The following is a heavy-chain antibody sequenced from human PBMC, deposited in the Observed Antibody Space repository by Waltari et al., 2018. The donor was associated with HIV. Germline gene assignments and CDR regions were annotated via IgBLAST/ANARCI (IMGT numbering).Heavy chain of an antibody. CDR3: ARDGGVVVPSDY. J-gene: IGHJ4*02. CDR2: INPSGGST. V-gene: IGHV1-46*01. Sequence: QVQLVQSGAEVKKRGASVKVSCTASGYTCTRYYMHWVRQAPGQGLEWMGIINPSGGSTSYAQKFQGRVTLTRDTSTSTVYMELSSLRSEDTAVYYCARDGGVVVPSDYWGQGTLVTVSS. CDR1: GYTCTRYY. D-gene: IGHD2-2*01.